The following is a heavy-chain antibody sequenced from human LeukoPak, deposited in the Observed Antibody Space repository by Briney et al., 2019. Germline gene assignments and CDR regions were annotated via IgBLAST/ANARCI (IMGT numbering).Heavy chain of an antibody. CDR3: ARRESSGRFVGY. D-gene: IGHD3-22*01. CDR1: GYTFTGYY. Sequence: ASVKVSCKASGYTFTGYYMHWVRQTPGQGLEWMGWINPNSGGTNYAQKFQGRVTMTRDTSISTAYMELGRLRSDDTAVYYCARRESSGRFVGYWGQGTLVTVSS. J-gene: IGHJ4*02. CDR2: INPNSGGT. V-gene: IGHV1-2*02.